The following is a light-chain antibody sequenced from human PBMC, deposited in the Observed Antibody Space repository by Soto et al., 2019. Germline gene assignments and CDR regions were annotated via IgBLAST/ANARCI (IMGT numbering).Light chain of an antibody. CDR1: QSVSNN. Sequence: EIVMTQSPATLSVSPGERVTLSCRASQSVSNNLAWYQQQPGQAPRLLIYGASTTATGIPARFSGSGSGTEFTLTISSLQSEDFAVYYCQQRSNWRVTFGGGTKVEIK. J-gene: IGKJ4*01. CDR3: QQRSNWRVT. CDR2: GAS. V-gene: IGKV3-15*01.